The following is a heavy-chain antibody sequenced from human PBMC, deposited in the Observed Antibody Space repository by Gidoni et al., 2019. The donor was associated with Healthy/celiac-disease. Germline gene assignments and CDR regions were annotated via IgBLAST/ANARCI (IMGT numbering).Heavy chain of an antibody. CDR2: IYYSGST. CDR1: GGSISSSSYY. Sequence: QLQLQESGPGLLKPSETLSLTCTVSGGSISSSSYYWGWIRQPPGKGLEWIGSIYYSGSTYYNPSLKSRVTISVDTSKNQFSLKLSSVTAADTAVYYCARLVRTVVTPEYFQHWGQGTLVTVSS. CDR3: ARLVRTVVTPEYFQH. V-gene: IGHV4-39*01. D-gene: IGHD2-15*01. J-gene: IGHJ1*01.